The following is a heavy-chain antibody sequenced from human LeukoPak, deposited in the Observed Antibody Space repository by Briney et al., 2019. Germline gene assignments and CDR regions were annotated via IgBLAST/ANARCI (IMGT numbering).Heavy chain of an antibody. J-gene: IGHJ4*02. CDR2: IYSGGST. V-gene: IGHV3-53*01. D-gene: IGHD3-22*01. Sequence: GGSLRLSCAASGFTVSSNYMSWVRQAPGKGLEWVSVIYSGGSTYYADSVKGRFTISRDNSKNTLYLQMNSLRAEDTAVYYCARDGPWGYYDSSGYYEVWGQGTLVTVSS. CDR3: ARDGPWGYYDSSGYYEV. CDR1: GFTVSSNY.